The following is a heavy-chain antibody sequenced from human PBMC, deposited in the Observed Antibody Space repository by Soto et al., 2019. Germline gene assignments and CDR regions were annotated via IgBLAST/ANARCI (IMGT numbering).Heavy chain of an antibody. V-gene: IGHV4-34*01. J-gene: IGHJ4*02. CDR2: INHSGST. D-gene: IGHD6-19*01. Sequence: QVQLQQWGAGLLKPSETLSLTCAVYGGSFSGYYWSWIRQPPGKGLEWIGEINHSGSTNYNPSLKSRVNIPVATSKNQFSLKLSSVTAADTAGYSCARGLTLAVAGPLFDYWGQGTLVTVSS. CDR1: GGSFSGYY. CDR3: ARGLTLAVAGPLFDY.